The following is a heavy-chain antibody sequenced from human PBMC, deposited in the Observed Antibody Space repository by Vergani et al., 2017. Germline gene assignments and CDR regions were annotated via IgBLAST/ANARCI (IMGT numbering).Heavy chain of an antibody. V-gene: IGHV4-4*07. CDR1: GGSISSYY. J-gene: IGHJ5*02. D-gene: IGHD3-9*01. CDR3: SRDGKMYYDILTGYYTPSNWFDP. Sequence: VQLQESGPGLVKPSETLYLTCTVSGGSISSYYWSWIRQPAGKGLEWIGRIYTSGSTNYNPSLKSRVTMSVDTSKNQFSLKLSSVTSADPAVYYCSRDGKMYYDILTGYYTPSNWFDPWGQGTLVTVSS. CDR2: IYTSGST.